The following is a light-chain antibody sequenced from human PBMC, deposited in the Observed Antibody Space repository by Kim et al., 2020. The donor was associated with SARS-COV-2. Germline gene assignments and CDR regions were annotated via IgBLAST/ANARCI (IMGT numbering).Light chain of an antibody. Sequence: DIQMTQSPSSLSASVGDTVTITCRASQGITNSLAWYQQKLGQVPKLLIYAASTLQSGVPSRFSGSGSGADFTLTINSLQPEDAATYYCQKYKSAPLTFGGGTKVDIK. CDR3: QKYKSAPLT. CDR1: QGITNS. CDR2: AAS. V-gene: IGKV1-27*01. J-gene: IGKJ4*01.